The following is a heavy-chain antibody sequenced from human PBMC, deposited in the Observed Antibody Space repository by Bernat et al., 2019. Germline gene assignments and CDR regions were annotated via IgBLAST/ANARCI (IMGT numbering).Heavy chain of an antibody. CDR3: ARDPARFCSTTKCYGGRYCPH. CDR2: ISFGGKNT. D-gene: IGHD2-2*01. V-gene: IGHV3-30*01. CDR1: GFTFSNYA. Sequence: QVQVVESGGGVVQPGGSLRLPCTGSGFTFSNYALHWVRQAPGKGLAWVPVISFGGKNTFYADSVKDRFTIPRDNLQNTMYLQMNSLRAEDTAVYYGARDPARFCSTTKCYGGRYCPHWGQGTLVTVSS. J-gene: IGHJ1*01.